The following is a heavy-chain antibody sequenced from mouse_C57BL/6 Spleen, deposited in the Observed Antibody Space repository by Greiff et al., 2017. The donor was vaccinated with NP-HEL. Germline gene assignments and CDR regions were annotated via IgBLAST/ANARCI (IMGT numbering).Heavy chain of an antibody. CDR2: IYPGDGDT. J-gene: IGHJ3*01. CDR1: GYAFSSSW. D-gene: IGHD2-2*01. V-gene: IGHV1-82*01. Sequence: QVQLQQSGPELVKPGASVKISCKASGYAFSSSWMNWVKQRPGKGLEWIGRIYPGDGDTNYNGKFKGKATLTADKSSSTAYMQLSSLTSEDSAVYFCARKGYGYDGFAYWGQGTLVTVSA. CDR3: ARKGYGYDGFAY.